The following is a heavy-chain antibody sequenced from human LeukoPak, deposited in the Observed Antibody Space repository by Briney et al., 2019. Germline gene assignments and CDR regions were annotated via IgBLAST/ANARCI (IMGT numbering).Heavy chain of an antibody. D-gene: IGHD2-15*01. CDR1: GYTFTGYY. CDR2: INPNSGGT. V-gene: IGHV1-2*06. J-gene: IGHJ5*02. Sequence: ASVKVSCKASGYTFTGYYIHWVRQAPGQGLEWMGRINPNSGGTNYAQKFQGRVTMTRDTSISTAYMELSRLRSDDTAVYYCARDRLSGGSRRSPHWFDPWGQGTLVTVSS. CDR3: ARDRLSGGSRRSPHWFDP.